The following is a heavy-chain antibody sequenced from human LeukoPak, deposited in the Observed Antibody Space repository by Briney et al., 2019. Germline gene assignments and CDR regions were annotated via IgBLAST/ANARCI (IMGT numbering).Heavy chain of an antibody. Sequence: SETLSLTCTVSGGSISIYYWSWIRQPPGKGLEWIGYIYDSGSTNYNPSLKSRVTISVDTSKNQFSLKLSSVTAADTAVYYCARGLGYCSGGSCENWFDPWGQGTLVTVSS. D-gene: IGHD2-15*01. V-gene: IGHV4-59*01. CDR1: GGSISIYY. CDR2: IYDSGST. J-gene: IGHJ5*02. CDR3: ARGLGYCSGGSCENWFDP.